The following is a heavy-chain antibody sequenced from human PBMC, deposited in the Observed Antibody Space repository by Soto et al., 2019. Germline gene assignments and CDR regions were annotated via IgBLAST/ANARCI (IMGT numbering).Heavy chain of an antibody. D-gene: IGHD5-12*01. CDR3: AGRKWLRDIEGAFDI. CDR1: GGSISSYY. CDR2: IYYSGST. J-gene: IGHJ3*02. Sequence: PSETLSLTCTVSGGSISSYYWSWIRQPPGKGLEWIGYIYYSGSTNYNPSLKSRVTISVDTSKNQFSLKLSSVTAADTAVYYRAGRKWLRDIEGAFDIWGQGTMVTVSS. V-gene: IGHV4-59*01.